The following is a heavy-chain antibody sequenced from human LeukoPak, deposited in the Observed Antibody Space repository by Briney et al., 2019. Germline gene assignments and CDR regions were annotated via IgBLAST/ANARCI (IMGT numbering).Heavy chain of an antibody. V-gene: IGHV3-74*01. CDR2: IKSDGKT. J-gene: IGHJ1*01. CDR3: ARAPSEIGGYYPEYFRH. Sequence: GGALRLSCAASGFTFSSYWMHWVRQAPGKGLVWVSRIKSDGKTNYADSVKGRFTISRDNAKNTVSLQMNSLRAEDTGVYYCARAPSEIGGYYPEYFRHWGQGTLVTVSS. CDR1: GFTFSSYW. D-gene: IGHD3-22*01.